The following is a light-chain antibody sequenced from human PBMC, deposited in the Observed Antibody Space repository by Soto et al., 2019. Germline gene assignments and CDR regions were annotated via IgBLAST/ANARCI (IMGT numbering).Light chain of an antibody. CDR1: QTISSW. CDR2: KAS. V-gene: IGKV1-5*03. J-gene: IGKJ2*01. Sequence: DIQMTXSPSTLSASXXXXVTITCRASQTISSWLAWNQQKPGKAPKLLIYKASSLESRVPSRFSGSGSGTEFSLTISSLQPDDFATYYCQRYNSPYTFGQGTKLEIK. CDR3: QRYNSPYT.